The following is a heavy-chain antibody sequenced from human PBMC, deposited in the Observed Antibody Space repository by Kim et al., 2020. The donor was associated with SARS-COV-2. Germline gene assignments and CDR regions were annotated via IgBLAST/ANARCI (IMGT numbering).Heavy chain of an antibody. V-gene: IGHV3-15*01. D-gene: IGHD2-15*01. Sequence: GGSLRLSCAASGFTFSNAWMSWVRQAPGKGLEWVGRIKSKTDGGTTDYAAPVKGRFTISRDDSKNTLYLQMNSLKTEDTAVYYCTTGRMVAATESKSNWFDPWGQGTLVTVSS. CDR3: TTGRMVAATESKSNWFDP. J-gene: IGHJ5*02. CDR1: GFTFSNAW. CDR2: IKSKTDGGTT.